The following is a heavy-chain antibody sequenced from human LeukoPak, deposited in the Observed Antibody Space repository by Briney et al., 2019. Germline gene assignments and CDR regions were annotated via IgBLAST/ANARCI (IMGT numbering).Heavy chain of an antibody. CDR2: IYHSGST. D-gene: IGHD6-13*01. CDR3: ARGHRIAAAGPNAFDI. Sequence: PSETLSLTCTVSGGSISSGGYYWSWIRQPPGKGLEWIGYIYHSGSTNYNPSLKSRVTISVDRSKNQFSLKLSSVTAADTAVYYRARGHRIAAAGPNAFDIWGQGTMVTVSS. CDR1: GGSISSGGYY. V-gene: IGHV4-30-2*01. J-gene: IGHJ3*02.